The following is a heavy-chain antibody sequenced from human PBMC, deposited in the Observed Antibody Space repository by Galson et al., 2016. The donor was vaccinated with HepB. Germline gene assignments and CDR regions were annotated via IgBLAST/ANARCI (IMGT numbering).Heavy chain of an antibody. V-gene: IGHV3-7*01. CDR2: IKQDGIEK. D-gene: IGHD2-15*01. CDR1: GFTFSSYW. Sequence: SLRLSCAASGFTFSSYWMTWVRQAPGKGLEWVANIKQDGIEKYHVDSVKGRFTISRDNAKNSLYLQMNSLRAEDTAVDYCARDSGFCSGGSCYGDAFDIWGQGTMVTVSS. J-gene: IGHJ3*02. CDR3: ARDSGFCSGGSCYGDAFDI.